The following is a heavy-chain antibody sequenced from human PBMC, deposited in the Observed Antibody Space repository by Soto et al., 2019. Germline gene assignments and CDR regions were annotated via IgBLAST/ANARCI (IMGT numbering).Heavy chain of an antibody. CDR3: TGRGRPFDY. Sequence: EVQLVESGGGLVQPGGSLKLSCAASGFTFSGSAMHWVRQASGKGLEWVGRTRSKANSYATAYAASVKGRFTISRDDSKNTAYLQMNSLKTEDTAVYYCTGRGRPFDYWGQGTLVTVSS. J-gene: IGHJ4*02. CDR1: GFTFSGSA. V-gene: IGHV3-73*02. CDR2: TRSKANSYAT.